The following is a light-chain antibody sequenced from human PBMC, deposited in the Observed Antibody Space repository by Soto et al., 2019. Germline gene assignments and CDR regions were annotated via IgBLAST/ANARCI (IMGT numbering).Light chain of an antibody. Sequence: EVVMTQSPVLLSVSPGERATLSCRASQSLNSDLAWYQQKPGQPPRLLIHGASTRATGIPAKFSGSGSGTEFTLTISSVQSEDVVDYYCQQYKYWPRTFGQGTKVDIK. J-gene: IGKJ1*01. CDR1: QSLNSD. CDR3: QQYKYWPRT. V-gene: IGKV3-15*01. CDR2: GAS.